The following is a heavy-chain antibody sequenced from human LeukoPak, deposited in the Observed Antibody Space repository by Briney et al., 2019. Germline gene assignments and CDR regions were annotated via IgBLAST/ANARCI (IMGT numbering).Heavy chain of an antibody. CDR3: AKDSCPDPAYYDSSAMCY. V-gene: IGHV3-7*03. J-gene: IGHJ4*02. D-gene: IGHD3-22*01. Sequence: PGGSLRLSCAASGFTFSSYWMSWVRQAPGKGLEWVANIKQDGSEKYYVDSVKGRFTISRDNSKYTLYLQMSSLRAEDTAVYYCAKDSCPDPAYYDSSAMCYWGQGTLVTVSS. CDR2: IKQDGSEK. CDR1: GFTFSSYW.